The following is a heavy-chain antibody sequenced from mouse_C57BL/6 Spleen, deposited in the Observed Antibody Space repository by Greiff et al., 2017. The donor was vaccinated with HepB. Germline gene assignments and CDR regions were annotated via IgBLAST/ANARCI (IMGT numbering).Heavy chain of an antibody. Sequence: EVHLVESGGGLVKPGGSLKLSCAASGFTFSDYGMHWVRQAPEKGLEWVAYISSGSSTIYYADTVKGRFTISRDNAKNTLFLQMTSLRSEDTAMYYCAKGLTLYAMDYWGQGTSVTVSS. CDR2: ISSGSSTI. V-gene: IGHV5-17*01. CDR3: AKGLTLYAMDY. CDR1: GFTFSDYG. J-gene: IGHJ4*01. D-gene: IGHD1-1*01.